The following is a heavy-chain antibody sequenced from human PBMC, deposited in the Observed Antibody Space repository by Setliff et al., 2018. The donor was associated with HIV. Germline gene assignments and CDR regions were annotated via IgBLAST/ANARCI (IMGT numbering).Heavy chain of an antibody. J-gene: IGHJ5*02. D-gene: IGHD2-15*01. CDR3: ARHEGYLYDGSRYFGRFDP. Sequence: SETLSLTCTVSGDSVNDRSYFWGWIRQPPGKGLEWIGTFYYNGDSRYNPSLKSRVSMSVDTSKKQISLRLHSVTAADTAVYYCARHEGYLYDGSRYFGRFDPWGQGTLVTVSS. CDR2: FYYNGDS. V-gene: IGHV4-39*01. CDR1: GDSVNDRSYF.